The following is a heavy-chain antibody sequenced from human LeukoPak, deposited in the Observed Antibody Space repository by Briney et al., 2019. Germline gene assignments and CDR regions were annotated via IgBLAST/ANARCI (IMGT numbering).Heavy chain of an antibody. J-gene: IGHJ6*03. CDR2: IYYSGST. D-gene: IGHD6-19*01. V-gene: IGHV4-59*01. CDR1: GGSISSYY. Sequence: SETLSLTCTVSGGSISSYYWSWIRQPPGKGLEWIGYIYYSGSTNYNPSLKSRVTISVGTSKTQFSLKLSSVTAADTAVYYCARRSVDQQGDYYYMDVWGKGTTVTISS. CDR3: ARRSVDQQGDYYYMDV.